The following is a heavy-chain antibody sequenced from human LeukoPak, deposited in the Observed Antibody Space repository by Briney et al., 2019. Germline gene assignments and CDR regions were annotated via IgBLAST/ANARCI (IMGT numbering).Heavy chain of an antibody. CDR3: ARGSSGWYSVAY. J-gene: IGHJ4*02. V-gene: IGHV1-46*01. D-gene: IGHD6-19*01. Sequence: AASVEVSCKASGYTFTSYYMHWVRQAPGQGLEWMGIINPSGGSTSYAQKFQGRVTMTRDTSTSTVYKELSSLRSEDTAVYYCARGSSGWYSVAYWGQGTLVTVSS. CDR2: INPSGGST. CDR1: GYTFTSYY.